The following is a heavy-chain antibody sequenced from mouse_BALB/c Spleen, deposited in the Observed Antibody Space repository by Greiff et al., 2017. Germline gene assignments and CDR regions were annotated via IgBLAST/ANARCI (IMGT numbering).Heavy chain of an antibody. D-gene: IGHD1-1*01. CDR1: GYSFTDYI. CDR2: INPYYGST. Sequence: VQLQQTGPELVKPGASVKISCKASGYSFTDYIMLWVKQSHGKSLEWIGNINPYYGSTSYNLKFKGKATLTVDKSSSTAYMQLNSLTSEDSAVYYCARGELDYGSSYDYWGQGTTLTVSS. CDR3: ARGELDYGSSYDY. V-gene: IGHV1-39*01. J-gene: IGHJ2*01.